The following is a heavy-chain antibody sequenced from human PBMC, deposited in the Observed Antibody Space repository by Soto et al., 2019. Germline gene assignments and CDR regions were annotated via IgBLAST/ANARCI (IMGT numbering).Heavy chain of an antibody. D-gene: IGHD3-9*01. CDR1: GFTFSSYA. V-gene: IGHV3-23*01. J-gene: IGHJ4*02. CDR2: ISGGAINT. Sequence: GGSLRLSCAASGFTFSSYALTWARQAPGKGLEWFSVISGGAINTLYADSVKGGCTMSRDNSKNTLYLQMNSMRLEDTAGYSFARSLPHFGLFLVPFGYWGQGTMVTVCS. CDR3: ARSLPHFGLFLVPFGY.